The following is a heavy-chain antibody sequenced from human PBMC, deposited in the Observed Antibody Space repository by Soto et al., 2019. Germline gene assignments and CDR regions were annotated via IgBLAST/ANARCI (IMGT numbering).Heavy chain of an antibody. CDR3: ARLLIAAAGTPGYYFDY. CDR1: GGSISGSY. J-gene: IGHJ4*02. V-gene: IGHV4-59*01. D-gene: IGHD6-13*01. CDR2: IYYSGST. Sequence: SETLSLTCTVSGGSISGSYWIWIRQPPGKGLEWIGYIYYSGSTNYNPSLKSRVTISVDTSKNQFSLKLSSVTAADTAVYYCARLLIAAAGTPGYYFDYWGQGTLVTVSS.